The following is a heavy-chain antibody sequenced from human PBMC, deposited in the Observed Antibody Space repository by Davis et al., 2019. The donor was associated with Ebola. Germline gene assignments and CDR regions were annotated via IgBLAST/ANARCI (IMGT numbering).Heavy chain of an antibody. J-gene: IGHJ4*02. V-gene: IGHV1-69*13. Sequence: SVKVSCKTSGFTFTSYYMHWVRQAPGQGPEWMGGIIPIFRTANYAQKFQGRVTITADDSTSTAYMELSSLRSEDTAVYYCARVGARGYSGYDGAYFDFWGQGTLVTVSS. CDR3: ARVGARGYSGYDGAYFDF. CDR1: GFTFTSYY. CDR2: IIPIFRTA. D-gene: IGHD5-12*01.